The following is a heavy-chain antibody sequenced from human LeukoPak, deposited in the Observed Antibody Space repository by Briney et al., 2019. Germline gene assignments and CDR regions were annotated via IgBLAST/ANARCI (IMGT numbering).Heavy chain of an antibody. CDR3: AKEIWPTVTIPGRTYFDY. V-gene: IGHV3-74*01. J-gene: IGHJ4*02. D-gene: IGHD4-17*01. CDR1: GFTLSNYW. Sequence: GGSLRLSCSASGFTLSNYWIHWVRQAPGKGLVWVSRINTDGSSTNYADSVRGRFTVSRDNAKNTLDLQMNSLRTEDTAVYYCAKEIWPTVTIPGRTYFDYWGQGTLVTVSS. CDR2: INTDGSST.